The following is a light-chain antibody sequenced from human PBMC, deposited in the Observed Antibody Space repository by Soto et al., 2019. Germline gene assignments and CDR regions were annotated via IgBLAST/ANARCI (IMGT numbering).Light chain of an antibody. V-gene: IGKV3-15*01. CDR1: QGIGDT. CDR2: DTS. CDR3: QPYNNWPLT. Sequence: EVVMRPSPATPAVSPGEGATPPCRASQGIGDTLAWYQHKPGQTPRLLIYDTSTRATCVPTRFSGSRSGAEFTLTINSLQSEDFAVYYCQPYNNWPLTFGGGTKVDIK. J-gene: IGKJ4*01.